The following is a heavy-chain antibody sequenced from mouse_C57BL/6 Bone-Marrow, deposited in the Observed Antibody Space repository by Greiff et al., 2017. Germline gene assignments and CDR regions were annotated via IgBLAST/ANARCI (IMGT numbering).Heavy chain of an antibody. V-gene: IGHV1-59*01. J-gene: IGHJ1*03. CDR1: GYTFTSYW. CDR2: IDPSDSYT. Sequence: VQLKQPGAELVRPGTSVKLSCKASGYTFTSYWMHWVKQRPGQGLEWIGVIDPSDSYTNYNQKFKGKATLTVDTSSSTAYMQLSSLTSEDSAVXYCARNGNYYGSSYWYFDVWGTGTTVTVSS. D-gene: IGHD1-1*01. CDR3: ARNGNYYGSSYWYFDV.